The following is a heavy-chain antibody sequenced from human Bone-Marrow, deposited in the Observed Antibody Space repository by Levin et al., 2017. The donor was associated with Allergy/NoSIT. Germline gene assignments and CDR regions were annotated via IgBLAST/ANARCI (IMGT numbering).Heavy chain of an antibody. CDR1: GFSIGDFG. D-gene: IGHD2-2*01. J-gene: IGHJ3*02. CDR3: VKGRGTTSQNFDN. CDR2: INWKSVTI. Sequence: SLKISCAVSGFSIGDFGMHWVRQVPGKGLQWVSGINWKSVTIGYADSVKGRFTISRDNAKNSLYLQMNSLTPEDTAFYYCVKGRGTTSQNFDNWGQGTMVSIST. V-gene: IGHV3-9*01.